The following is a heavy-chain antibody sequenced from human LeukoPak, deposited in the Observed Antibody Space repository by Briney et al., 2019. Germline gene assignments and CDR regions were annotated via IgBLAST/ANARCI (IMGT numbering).Heavy chain of an antibody. Sequence: GASVKVSCKASAYTFTGYYMHWVRQAPGQGLEWMGRINPNSGGTNYAQKFQGGVTMTRDTSISTAYMELSRLRSDDTAVYYCARGRTAINDYWGQGTLVTVSS. CDR1: AYTFTGYY. CDR2: INPNSGGT. V-gene: IGHV1-2*06. D-gene: IGHD2-21*02. CDR3: ARGRTAINDY. J-gene: IGHJ4*02.